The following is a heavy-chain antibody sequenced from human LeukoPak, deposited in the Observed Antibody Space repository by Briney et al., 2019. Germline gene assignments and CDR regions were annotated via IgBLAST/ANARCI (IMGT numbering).Heavy chain of an antibody. V-gene: IGHV4-61*02. CDR2: IYTSGST. CDR1: GGSISSGSYY. Sequence: PSQTLSLTCTVSGGSISSGSYYWSWIRPPAGKGLEWIGRIYTSGSTNYNPSLKSRVTISVDTSKNQFSLKLSSVTAADTAVYYCAREGVGYCSSTSCLRGYYYYYMDVWGKGTTVTVSS. D-gene: IGHD2-2*01. CDR3: AREGVGYCSSTSCLRGYYYYYMDV. J-gene: IGHJ6*03.